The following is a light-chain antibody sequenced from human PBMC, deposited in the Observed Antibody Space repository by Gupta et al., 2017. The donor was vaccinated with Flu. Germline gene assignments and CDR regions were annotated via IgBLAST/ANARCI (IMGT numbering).Light chain of an antibody. CDR3: QQRGDGSVT. J-gene: IGKJ5*01. Sequence: EVVLTQSPATLSLSPGDRATLSCRASHSVNSQLVWYQHKPRQATRRLINDGAKRATGSPARCSSSGSETDVITTTSSLETEDGSMVYCQQRGDGSVTFGRGTRLEIK. CDR2: DGA. CDR1: HSVNSQ. V-gene: IGKV3-11*01.